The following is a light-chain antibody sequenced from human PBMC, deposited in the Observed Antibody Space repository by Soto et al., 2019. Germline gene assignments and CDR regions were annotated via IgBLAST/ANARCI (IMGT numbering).Light chain of an antibody. CDR3: HQRQSWPRT. CDR2: QTS. CDR1: QYINTR. Sequence: EIFLTQSPATLPSFRCDRVTLSCGASQYINTRLAWYQHRPGQAPRLLIYQTSIRAAGIPARFSASGTGTDFTLTISDVQPEDFAVYYCHQRQSWPRTFGQGTKVDIK. V-gene: IGKV3-11*01. J-gene: IGKJ1*01.